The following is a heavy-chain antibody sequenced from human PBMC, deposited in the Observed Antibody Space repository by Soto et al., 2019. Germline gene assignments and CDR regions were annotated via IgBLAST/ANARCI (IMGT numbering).Heavy chain of an antibody. CDR1: GGSISSSSW. Sequence: SETLSLTCDVSGGSISSSSWWTWVRQSPGKGLEWIGEIYHAGSPNYNPSFQSRVTILADKSKNHFSLRLTSVTAADTAIYYCARGLSFRGDFDVWGQGTTVTVSS. CDR2: IYHAGSP. J-gene: IGHJ3*01. CDR3: ARGLSFRGDFDV. D-gene: IGHD2-21*02. V-gene: IGHV4-4*02.